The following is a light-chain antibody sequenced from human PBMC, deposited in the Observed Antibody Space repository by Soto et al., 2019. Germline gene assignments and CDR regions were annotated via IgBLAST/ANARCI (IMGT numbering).Light chain of an antibody. V-gene: IGLV2-14*01. Sequence: QSLLTQPASVSGSPGQSITISCTGTSSDVGAYNFVSWYQHHPGRAPKLIIYEVTIRPSGVSNRFSGSKSGNTASLTISGLQAEDEAEYYCSSYTTSAPYVVGSGTKVTVL. J-gene: IGLJ1*01. CDR2: EVT. CDR1: SSDVGAYNF. CDR3: SSYTTSAPYV.